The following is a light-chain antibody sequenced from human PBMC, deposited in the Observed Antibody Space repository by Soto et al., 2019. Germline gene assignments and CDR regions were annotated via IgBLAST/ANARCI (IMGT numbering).Light chain of an antibody. J-gene: IGKJ1*01. CDR3: QQYGSSPRT. CDR1: QSVGSSY. V-gene: IGKV3-20*01. CDR2: GAS. Sequence: ETVMTQSPATLSVSPGERATLSCRASQSVGSSYLAWYQQKPGQAPRLLIYGASSRATGIPDRFSGSGSGTDFNLTISRLEPEDFAVYYCQQYGSSPRTFGQGTKVDIK.